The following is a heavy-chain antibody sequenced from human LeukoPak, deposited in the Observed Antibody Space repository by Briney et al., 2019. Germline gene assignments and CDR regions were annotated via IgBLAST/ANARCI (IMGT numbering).Heavy chain of an antibody. CDR2: IYYSGST. CDR1: GGSISSYY. D-gene: IGHD6-19*01. J-gene: IGHJ3*02. CDR3: ARDGYSSGWPGNAFDI. Sequence: SETLSLTCTVSGGSISSYYWSWIRQPPGKGLEWIGYIYYSGSTNYNPSLKSRVTISVDTSKNQFSLKLSSVTAADTAVYYCARDGYSSGWPGNAFDIWGQGTMVTVSS. V-gene: IGHV4-59*12.